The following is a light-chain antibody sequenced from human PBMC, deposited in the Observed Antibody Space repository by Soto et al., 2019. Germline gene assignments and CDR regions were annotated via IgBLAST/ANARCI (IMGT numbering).Light chain of an antibody. CDR1: NIGSKS. J-gene: IGLJ2*01. V-gene: IGLV3-21*04. CDR3: QVWDSSSDHYVV. CDR2: YDS. Sequence: SSELTQPPSVSVAPGKTARITCGGNNIGSKSVHWYQQKPGQAPVLVIYYDSDRPSGIPERFSGSNSGNTATLTISRVEAEDEADYYCQVWDSSSDHYVVFGGGTKLTVL.